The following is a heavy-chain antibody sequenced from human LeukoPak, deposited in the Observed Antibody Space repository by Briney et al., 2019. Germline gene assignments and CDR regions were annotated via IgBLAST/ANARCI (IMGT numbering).Heavy chain of an antibody. V-gene: IGHV3-23*01. D-gene: IGHD3-10*01. Sequence: PGGSLRLSCAASGFTFSSYAMTWVRQAPGKGLEWVSGISGSGSTTYYADSVKGRFTISRDTSKNTLYLQMNSLRAEDTAVYYCAKDRGPVGSENYYSPLGYFHHWGQGTLVTVSS. CDR3: AKDRGPVGSENYYSPLGYFHH. CDR1: GFTFSSYA. J-gene: IGHJ1*01. CDR2: ISGSGSTT.